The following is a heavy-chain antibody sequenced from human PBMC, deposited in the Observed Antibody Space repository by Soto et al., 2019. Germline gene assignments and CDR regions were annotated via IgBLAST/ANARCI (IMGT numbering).Heavy chain of an antibody. J-gene: IGHJ4*02. CDR3: ARQRIAAAGDIDY. CDR2: IYYSGST. Sequence: SETLSLTCTVSGGSISSYYWSWIRQPPGKGLEWIGYIYYSGSTNYNPSLKSRVTISVDTPKNQFSLKLSSVTAADTAVYYCARQRIAAAGDIDYWGQGTLVTVSS. D-gene: IGHD6-13*01. CDR1: GGSISSYY. V-gene: IGHV4-59*08.